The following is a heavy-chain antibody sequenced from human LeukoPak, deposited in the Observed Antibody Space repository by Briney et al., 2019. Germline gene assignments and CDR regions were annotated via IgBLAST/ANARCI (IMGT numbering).Heavy chain of an antibody. J-gene: IGHJ6*02. CDR3: ARDWLTCVELSGTSCHGPYYYGMDV. V-gene: IGHV1-18*01. D-gene: IGHD2-2*01. CDR1: GYTFTSYG. Sequence: ASVKVSCKASGYTFTSYGISWVRQAPGQGLEWMGWISAYNGNTNYAQKLQGRVTMTTDTSTSTAYMELRSLRSDDTAVYYCARDWLTCVELSGTSCHGPYYYGMDVWGQGTTVTVSS. CDR2: ISAYNGNT.